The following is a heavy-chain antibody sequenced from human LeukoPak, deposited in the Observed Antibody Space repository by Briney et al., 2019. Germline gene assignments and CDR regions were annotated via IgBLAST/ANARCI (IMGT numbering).Heavy chain of an antibody. J-gene: IGHJ4*02. D-gene: IGHD2-2*01. CDR2: ISGSGGST. CDR1: GFTFSSYA. Sequence: PGGSLRLSCAASGFTFSSYAMSWVRQAPGKGLEWVSAISGSGGSTYYADSVKGRFTISRDNSKNTLYLQMNSLRAEDTAVYYCATSSTSRRFNDYWGQGTLVTVSS. CDR3: ATSSTSRRFNDY. V-gene: IGHV3-23*01.